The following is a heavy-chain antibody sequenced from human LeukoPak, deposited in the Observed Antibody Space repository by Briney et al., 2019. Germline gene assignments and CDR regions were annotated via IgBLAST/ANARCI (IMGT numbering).Heavy chain of an antibody. CDR2: ISTGSTTI. J-gene: IGHJ6*03. Sequence: GGSLRLSCVGYGFTFSSYSMNWVRQAPGKGLEWVSYISTGSTTIYYTDSVKGRFTISRDNAKYSLYLQMNSLRAEDTAVYYCARDSLHYYMDVWGKGTTVTVS. CDR3: ARDSLHYYMDV. V-gene: IGHV3-48*04. CDR1: GFTFSSYS.